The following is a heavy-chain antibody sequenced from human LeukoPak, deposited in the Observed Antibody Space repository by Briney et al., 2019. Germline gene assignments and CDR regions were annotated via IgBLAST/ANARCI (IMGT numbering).Heavy chain of an antibody. V-gene: IGHV4-30-2*01. J-gene: IGHJ4*02. Sequence: SQTLSLTCAVSGGSIGGGVYSWNWIRQPPGKGLEWLGYIFHTGHTYYSPSLKSRLTISVDRSKNQFSLKLSSLTAADTAMYFCASGYSDYPYFFDSWGQGAMVTVSS. CDR1: GGSIGGGVYS. CDR2: IFHTGHT. D-gene: IGHD5-12*01. CDR3: ASGYSDYPYFFDS.